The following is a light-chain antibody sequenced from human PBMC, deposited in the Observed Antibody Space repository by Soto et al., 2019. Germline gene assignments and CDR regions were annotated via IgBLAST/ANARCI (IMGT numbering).Light chain of an antibody. CDR2: AVS. J-gene: IGLJ3*02. CDR1: SSDVGAYNY. Sequence: QSALTQPASVSGSPGQSITISCTGTSSDVGAYNYVSWYQQHPDKAPKLMIYAVSNRPSGGSNRCSGSKSGNTASLTISGLQAEDEADYYCSSYTTSSTWVFGGGTKLTVL. CDR3: SSYTTSSTWV. V-gene: IGLV2-14*01.